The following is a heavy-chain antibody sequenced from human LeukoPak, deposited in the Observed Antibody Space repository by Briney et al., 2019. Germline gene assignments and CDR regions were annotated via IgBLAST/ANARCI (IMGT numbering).Heavy chain of an antibody. J-gene: IGHJ4*02. CDR2: INHSGST. Sequence: ASETLSLTCAVYGGSFSGYYWSWIRQPPGKGLEWIGEINHSGSTNYNPSLKSRVTISVDTSKNQFSLKLSSVTAADTAVYYCARLGVVPAAIVKGGYYFDYWGQGTLVTVSS. D-gene: IGHD2-2*02. CDR1: GGSFSGYY. CDR3: ARLGVVPAAIVKGGYYFDY. V-gene: IGHV4-34*01.